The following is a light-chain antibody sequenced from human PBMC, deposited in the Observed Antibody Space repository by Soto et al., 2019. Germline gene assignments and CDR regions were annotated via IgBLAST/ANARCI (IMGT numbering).Light chain of an antibody. CDR3: QQYNSYTWT. J-gene: IGKJ1*01. V-gene: IGKV1-5*01. CDR2: DAS. Sequence: DIQMTQSPSTLSASVGDRVTITCRASQSLSSWLAWYQQKPGKAPKLLIYDASSLESGGPSRFSGSGSGTEFTLTISSLQPDDFATYYCQQYNSYTWTFGQGTKVEIK. CDR1: QSLSSW.